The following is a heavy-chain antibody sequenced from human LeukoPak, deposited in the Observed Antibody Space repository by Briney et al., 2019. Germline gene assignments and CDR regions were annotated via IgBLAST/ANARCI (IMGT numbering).Heavy chain of an antibody. D-gene: IGHD2-21*02. CDR3: ARVRICGGDCPIRFDP. CDR1: GYTFTGYY. J-gene: IGHJ5*02. V-gene: IGHV1-2*02. CDR2: INPNSGGT. Sequence: AASVKVSCKASGYTFTGYYMHWVRQAPGQGLEWMGWINPNSGGTNYAQKFQGRVTMTRDTSISTAYMELSRLRSDDTAVYYCARVRICGGDCPIRFDPWGQGTLVTVSS.